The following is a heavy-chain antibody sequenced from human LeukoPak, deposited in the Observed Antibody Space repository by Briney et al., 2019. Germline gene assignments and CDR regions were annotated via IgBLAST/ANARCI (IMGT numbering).Heavy chain of an antibody. J-gene: IGHJ3*02. Sequence: SETLSLTCAVYGGSFSGHYWSWIRQPPGKGLEWIGEINHSGSTNYNPSLKSRVTISVDTSKNQFSLKLSSVTAADTAVYYCARASHVLLWFGELLDAFDIWGQGTMVTVSS. D-gene: IGHD3-10*01. V-gene: IGHV4-34*01. CDR2: INHSGST. CDR1: GGSFSGHY. CDR3: ARASHVLLWFGELLDAFDI.